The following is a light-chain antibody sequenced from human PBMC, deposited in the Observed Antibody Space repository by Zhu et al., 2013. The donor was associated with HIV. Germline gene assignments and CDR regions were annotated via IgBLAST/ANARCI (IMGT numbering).Light chain of an antibody. CDR1: PSVGTN. Sequence: VLTQSPGTLSLSPGERATLSCRASPSVGTNLAWYQQRPDQAPRLLIYGASYRATGIPDRYSGSGSGTEFTLTISRLEPEDFAVYYCQQYGNSPAFGQGTKVEIK. CDR2: GAS. CDR3: QQYGNSPA. V-gene: IGKV3-20*01. J-gene: IGKJ1*01.